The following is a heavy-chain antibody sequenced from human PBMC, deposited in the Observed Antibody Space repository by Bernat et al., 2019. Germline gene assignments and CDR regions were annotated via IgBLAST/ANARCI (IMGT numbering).Heavy chain of an antibody. CDR1: GFTFSSYS. V-gene: IGHV3-48*01. D-gene: IGHD2-2*01. CDR2: ISSSSSTI. Sequence: EVQLVESGGGLVQPGGSLRLSCAASGFTFSSYSMNWVRQAPGKGLEWISYISSSSSTIYYADSVKGRFTISRDNAKNSLYLQMNSLRAEDTAVYYCARDASGCSSTSCSLGWFDPWGQGTLVTVSS. CDR3: ARDASGCSSTSCSLGWFDP. J-gene: IGHJ5*02.